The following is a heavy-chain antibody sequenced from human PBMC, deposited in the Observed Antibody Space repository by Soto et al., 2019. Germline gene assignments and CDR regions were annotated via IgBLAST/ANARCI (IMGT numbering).Heavy chain of an antibody. V-gene: IGHV4-34*01. CDR3: ARDRAHFYESSGRLDL. J-gene: IGHJ4*02. D-gene: IGHD3-22*01. Sequence: SETLSLTCAVYGGSFSGYYWSWIRQPPGKGLKWIGEINHSGSTNYNPSLKTRLAMSVDTSKNQFSVRLRSVTAADTAVYYCARDRAHFYESSGRLDLWGQGMLVTVSS. CDR2: INHSGST. CDR1: GGSFSGYY.